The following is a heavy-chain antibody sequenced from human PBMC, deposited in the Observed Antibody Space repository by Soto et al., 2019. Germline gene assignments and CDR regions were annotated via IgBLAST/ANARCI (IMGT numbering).Heavy chain of an antibody. V-gene: IGHV3-49*04. Sequence: LRLSCTASGFTFGDYAMSWVRQAPGKGLEWVGFIRSKAYGGTTEYAASVKGRFTISRDDSKSIAYLQMNSLKTEDTAVYYCTRGGPDYEGFLWYFDIWGRGTLVTVSS. J-gene: IGHJ2*01. CDR3: TRGGPDYEGFLWYFDI. CDR2: IRSKAYGGTT. CDR1: GFTFGDYA. D-gene: IGHD3-22*01.